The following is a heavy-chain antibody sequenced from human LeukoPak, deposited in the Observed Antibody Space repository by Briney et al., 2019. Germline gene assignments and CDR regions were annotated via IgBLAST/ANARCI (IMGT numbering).Heavy chain of an antibody. D-gene: IGHD3-9*01. CDR2: INPNSGGT. J-gene: IGHJ4*02. CDR1: GYTFTGYY. V-gene: IGHV1-2*02. CDR3: ARDLADYDILTGYYY. Sequence: ASVKVSCKASGYTFTGYYMHWVRQAPGQGLEWMGWINPNSGGTNYAQKFQGRVTMTRDTSISTAYMELSRLRSDDTAVYYCARDLADYDILTGYYYWGQGTLVTVSS.